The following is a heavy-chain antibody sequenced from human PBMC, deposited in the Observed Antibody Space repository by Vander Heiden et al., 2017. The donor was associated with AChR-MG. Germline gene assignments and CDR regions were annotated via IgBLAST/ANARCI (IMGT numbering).Heavy chain of an antibody. J-gene: IGHJ4*02. V-gene: IGHV3-30*18. D-gene: IGHD3-22*01. CDR2: ISYDGSNK. CDR3: AKDLIVVVITPGFDY. CDR1: GFTFSSYG. Sequence: QVQLVASGGGVVQPGRSLRLSCAASGFTFSSYGMHWVRQAPGKGLEWVAVISYDGSNKYYADSVKGRFTISRDNSKNTLYLQMNSLRAEDTAVYYCAKDLIVVVITPGFDYWGQGTLVTVSS.